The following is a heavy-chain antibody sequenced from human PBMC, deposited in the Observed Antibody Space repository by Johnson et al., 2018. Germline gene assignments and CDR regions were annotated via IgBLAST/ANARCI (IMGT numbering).Heavy chain of an antibody. CDR3: ARSCSGGSCYRGLGYDYGMDV. J-gene: IGHJ6*02. V-gene: IGHV1-69*01. Sequence: QVQLVESGAEVKKPGSSVKVSCKASGGTFSSYAISWVRQAPGQGLEWMGGIIPIFATANYAQKFQGRVTITADESTSTAYMELSSLRSEGTAVYYWARSCSGGSCYRGLGYDYGMDVWGQGTTVTVSS. D-gene: IGHD2-15*01. CDR2: IIPIFATA. CDR1: GGTFSSYA.